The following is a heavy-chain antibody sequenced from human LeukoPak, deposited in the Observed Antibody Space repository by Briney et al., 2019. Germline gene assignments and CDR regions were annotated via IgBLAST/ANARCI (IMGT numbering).Heavy chain of an antibody. D-gene: IGHD2-21*01. CDR3: ARDPLGIAAFDI. CDR2: IWSDGSNK. CDR1: GFTFTNYG. Sequence: GRSLRLSCATSGFTFTNYGMHWVRQAPGKGLEWVAVIWSDGSNKYYAGSVKGRFTTSRDSSKNTLYLQMDSLRAEDTAVYYCARDPLGIAAFDIWGQGTMVTVSS. J-gene: IGHJ3*02. V-gene: IGHV3-33*01.